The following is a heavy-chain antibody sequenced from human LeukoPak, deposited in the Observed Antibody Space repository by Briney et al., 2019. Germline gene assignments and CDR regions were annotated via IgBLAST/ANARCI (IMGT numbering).Heavy chain of an antibody. Sequence: GGSLRLSCAASGFTFSSYWMHWVRQAPGKGLVWVSRINRDGSSTSYADSVKGRFTISRDNAKNTLYLQMNSLRAEDTAVYYCARDIGYCSSTSCPTRYGMDVWGQGTTVTVSS. J-gene: IGHJ6*02. V-gene: IGHV3-74*01. CDR1: GFTFSSYW. D-gene: IGHD2-2*01. CDR2: INRDGSST. CDR3: ARDIGYCSSTSCPTRYGMDV.